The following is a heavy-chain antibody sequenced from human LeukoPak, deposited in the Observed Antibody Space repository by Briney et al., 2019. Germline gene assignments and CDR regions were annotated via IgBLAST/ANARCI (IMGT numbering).Heavy chain of an antibody. D-gene: IGHD2-21*02. CDR2: IYTSGST. Sequence: SETLSLTCTVSGGSISSYYWSWIRQPAGKGLEWIGRIYTSGSTNYNPSLKSRVTMSVDTSKNQFSLKLSSVTAADTAVYYCARAVVVVTDYYYYYMDVWGKGTTVTVSS. CDR1: GGSISSYY. CDR3: ARAVVVVTDYYYYYMDV. J-gene: IGHJ6*03. V-gene: IGHV4-4*07.